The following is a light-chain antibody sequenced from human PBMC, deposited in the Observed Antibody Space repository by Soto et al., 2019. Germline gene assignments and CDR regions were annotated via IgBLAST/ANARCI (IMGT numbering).Light chain of an antibody. J-gene: IGKJ4*01. Sequence: DIQLTQSPSTLSASVGDRVTITCRASQSITNWLAWYQQKPGKAPKVLIHMASSLKSGVPSRFSGSGSGTEFTLTITSLQPDDSATYYWQQYKILSSVSFGGGTKVEI. CDR3: QQYKILSSVS. V-gene: IGKV1-5*03. CDR1: QSITNW. CDR2: MAS.